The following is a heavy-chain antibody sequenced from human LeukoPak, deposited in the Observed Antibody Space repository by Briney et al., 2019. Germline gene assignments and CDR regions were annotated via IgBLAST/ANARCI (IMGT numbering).Heavy chain of an antibody. J-gene: IGHJ4*02. CDR1: AGSISSSSYY. CDR2: IYYSGST. D-gene: IGHD3-22*01. CDR3: ARRGYYDSSGYFDY. Sequence: SETLSLTCTVSAGSISSSSYYWGWIRQPPGKGLEWIGNIYYSGSTYYNPSLKSRVTISVDTSKSQFSLKLSSVTAADTAVYYCARRGYYDSSGYFDYWGQGTLVTVSS. V-gene: IGHV4-39*01.